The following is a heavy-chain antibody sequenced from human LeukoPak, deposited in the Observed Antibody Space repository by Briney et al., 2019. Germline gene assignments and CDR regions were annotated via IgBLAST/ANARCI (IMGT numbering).Heavy chain of an antibody. D-gene: IGHD2/OR15-2a*01. J-gene: IGHJ3*02. Sequence: GASVKVSCKASRGTFSSYAISWVRQAPGQGLEWMGGIIPIFGTANYAQKFQGRVTITADESTSTAYMELSSLRSEDTAVYYCARAFSGWHDAFDIWGQGTMVTVSS. CDR2: IIPIFGTA. V-gene: IGHV1-69*01. CDR1: RGTFSSYA. CDR3: ARAFSGWHDAFDI.